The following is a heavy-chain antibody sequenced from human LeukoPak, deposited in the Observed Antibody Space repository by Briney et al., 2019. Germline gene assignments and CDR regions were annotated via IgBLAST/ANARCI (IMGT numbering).Heavy chain of an antibody. J-gene: IGHJ5*02. CDR1: GGSISSYY. CDR3: TRAPRKAWFDP. CDR2: TSYSGNT. D-gene: IGHD1-14*01. Sequence: PSETLSLTCTVSGGSISSYYWSWIRQPPRKGLEWIGYTSYSGNTNYNPSLKSRVTMSVDTSRKQFSLRLTSVTAADTAVYYCTRAPRKAWFDPWGQGTLVTVSS. V-gene: IGHV4-59*01.